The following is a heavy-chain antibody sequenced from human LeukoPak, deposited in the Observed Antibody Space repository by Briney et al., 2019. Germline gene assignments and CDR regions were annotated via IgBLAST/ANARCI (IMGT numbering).Heavy chain of an antibody. CDR2: INPSGGST. D-gene: IGHD6-13*01. CDR1: GYTFTSYY. V-gene: IGHV1-46*01. Sequence: ASVNVSCKASGYTFTSYYMHWVRQAPGQGLEWMGIINPSGGSTSYAQKFQGRVTMTRDTSTSTVYMELSSMRSEDTAVYYCARRVIAAAVPNRNAFDIWGQGTMVTVSS. CDR3: ARRVIAAAVPNRNAFDI. J-gene: IGHJ3*02.